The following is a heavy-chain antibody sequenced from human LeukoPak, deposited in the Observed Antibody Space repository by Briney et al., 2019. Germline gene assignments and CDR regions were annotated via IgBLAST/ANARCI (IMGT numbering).Heavy chain of an antibody. J-gene: IGHJ4*02. CDR1: GFTFGDYA. D-gene: IGHD1-14*01. V-gene: IGHV3-49*04. Sequence: GGSLRLSCTGSGFTFGDYAMSWVRQAPGKGLEWVGVIRSKAFGWTTEYAASVKGRFTISRDDSKSIAYLQMNSLETEDTALYYCKGGRNPNFDCWGQGTLVTVSS. CDR3: KGGRNPNFDC. CDR2: IRSKAFGWTT.